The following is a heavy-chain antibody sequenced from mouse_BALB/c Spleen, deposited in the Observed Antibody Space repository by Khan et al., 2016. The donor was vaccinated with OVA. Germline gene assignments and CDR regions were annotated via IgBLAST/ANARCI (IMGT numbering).Heavy chain of an antibody. V-gene: IGHV1-7*01. Sequence: QVQLQQSGAELAKPGASVKMSCKASGYTFTSFWMHWVQQRPGQGLEWIGSINPTSGYTDYNEKFKDRATLSADKSYSTAYMQMSSLTSEDSAVYFCTRDRVDYWGQGTTRTVSS. CDR3: TRDRVDY. CDR1: GYTFTSFW. CDR2: INPTSGYT. J-gene: IGHJ2*01.